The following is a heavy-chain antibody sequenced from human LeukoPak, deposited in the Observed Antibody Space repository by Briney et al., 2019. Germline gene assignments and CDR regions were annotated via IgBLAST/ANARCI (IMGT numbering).Heavy chain of an antibody. CDR2: INPNSGGT. Sequence: GASVKVSCKAPGYTFTGYYMHWVRQAPGQGLEWMGWINPNSGGTNYAQKFQGRVTMTRDTSISTAYMELSSLRSEDTAVYYCARGQEGAQWLRSYYYYMDVWGKGTTVTISS. J-gene: IGHJ6*03. D-gene: IGHD5-12*01. V-gene: IGHV1-2*02. CDR3: ARGQEGAQWLRSYYYYMDV. CDR1: GYTFTGYY.